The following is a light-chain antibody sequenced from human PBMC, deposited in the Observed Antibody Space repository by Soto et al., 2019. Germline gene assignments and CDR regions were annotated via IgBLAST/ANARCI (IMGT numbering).Light chain of an antibody. V-gene: IGKV1-5*03. CDR1: QTISSW. CDR2: KAS. J-gene: IGKJ1*01. CDR3: QQANSFPQT. Sequence: DIQITQSASTLSGSVGDRVSITCRASQTISSWLAWYQQKPGKAPKLLIYKASTLKSGVPSRFSGSGFGTDFTLTITSLQPEDFATYYCQQANSFPQTFGQGTKVDI.